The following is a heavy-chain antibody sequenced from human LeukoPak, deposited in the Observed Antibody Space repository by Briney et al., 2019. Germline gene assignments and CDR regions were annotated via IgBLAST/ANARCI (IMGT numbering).Heavy chain of an antibody. V-gene: IGHV4-34*01. J-gene: IGHJ1*01. CDR3: ANFWSSIAAAGLPRIGYFQH. CDR1: GGSFSGYY. D-gene: IGHD6-13*01. Sequence: PETLSLTCAVYGGSFSGYYWSWIRQPPGKGLEWIGEINHSGSTNYNPSLKSRVTISVDTSKNQFSLKLSSVTAADTAVYYCANFWSSIAAAGLPRIGYFQHWGQGTLVTVSS. CDR2: INHSGST.